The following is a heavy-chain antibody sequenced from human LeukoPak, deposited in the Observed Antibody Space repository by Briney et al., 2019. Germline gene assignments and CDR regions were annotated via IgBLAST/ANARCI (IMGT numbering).Heavy chain of an antibody. J-gene: IGHJ4*02. CDR1: EFTFSTYS. CDR2: ISSGSTYI. Sequence: GGSLRFSCAASEFTFSTYSMNWVRKAPGKGLKWVSSISSGSTYIYYADSVKGRFTISRDNAKNSLYLQMNSLRAEDTAVYYCAREPTYSSSWYTSCDYWGQGTLVTVSS. D-gene: IGHD6-13*01. V-gene: IGHV3-21*01. CDR3: AREPTYSSSWYTSCDY.